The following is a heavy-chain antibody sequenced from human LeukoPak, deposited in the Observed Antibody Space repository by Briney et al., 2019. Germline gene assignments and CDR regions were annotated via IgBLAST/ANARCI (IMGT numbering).Heavy chain of an antibody. CDR2: TSSSSSYT. Sequence: GGSLRLSCAASGFTFSDYYMSWIRQAPGKGLEWVSYTSSSSSYTNYADSVKGRFTISRDNAKNSLYLQMNSLRAEDTAVYYCARDTYYYDSSGYYPSQPDYWGQGTLVTVSS. CDR3: ARDTYYYDSSGYYPSQPDY. D-gene: IGHD3-22*01. J-gene: IGHJ4*02. V-gene: IGHV3-11*05. CDR1: GFTFSDYY.